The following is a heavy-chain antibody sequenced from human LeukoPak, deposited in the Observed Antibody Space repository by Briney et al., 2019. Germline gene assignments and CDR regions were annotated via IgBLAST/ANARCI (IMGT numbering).Heavy chain of an antibody. CDR2: VSSNWGST. CDR1: GFTFSNYA. D-gene: IGHD3-16*01. CDR3: AKGGGSWHVDY. V-gene: IGHV3-64*02. Sequence: GGSLRLSCAASGFTFSNYAMHWVRQAPGKGLEYVSAVSSNWGSTYYADSVKGRFTISRDNSKHTLYLQMGSLRAEDMAVYYCAKGGGSWHVDYWGQGTLVTVSS. J-gene: IGHJ4*02.